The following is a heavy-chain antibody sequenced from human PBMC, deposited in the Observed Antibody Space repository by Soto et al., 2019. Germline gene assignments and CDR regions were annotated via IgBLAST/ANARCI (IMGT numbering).Heavy chain of an antibody. CDR3: ARDKSGESTVGTAYYHYGMDV. Sequence: SVKVSCKASGGTFSSYAISWVRQAPGQGLEWMGGIIPIFGTANYAQKFQGRVTITADESTSTAYMELSSLRSEDTAVYYCARDKSGESTVGTAYYHYGMDVWDRGTTVTVSS. D-gene: IGHD3-16*01. J-gene: IGHJ6*02. CDR2: IIPIFGTA. V-gene: IGHV1-69*13. CDR1: GGTFSSYA.